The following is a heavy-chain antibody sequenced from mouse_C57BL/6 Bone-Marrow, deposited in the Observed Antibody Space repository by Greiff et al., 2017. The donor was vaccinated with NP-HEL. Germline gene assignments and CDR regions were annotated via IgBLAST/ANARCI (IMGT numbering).Heavy chain of an antibody. D-gene: IGHD4-1*01. J-gene: IGHJ2*01. CDR3: TEDWDDY. CDR2: IDPENGDT. CDR1: GFNIKDDY. V-gene: IGHV14-4*01. Sequence: VQLQQSGAELVRPGASVKLSCTASGFNIKDDYMHWVKQRPEQGLEWIGWIDPENGDTEYASKFQGKATITADTSSNTAYLQLSSLTSEDTAVYYCTEDWDDYWGQGTTLTVSS.